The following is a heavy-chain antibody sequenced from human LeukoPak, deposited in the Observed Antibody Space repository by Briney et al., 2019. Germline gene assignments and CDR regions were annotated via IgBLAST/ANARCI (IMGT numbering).Heavy chain of an antibody. Sequence: PGGSLRLSCAASGFTFSSYGMSWVRQAPGKGPEWVSAISGSGGSTYYADSVKGRFTISRDNSKNTLYLQMNSLRAEDTAVYYCAKSPAGYSYGYYFDYWGQGTLVTVSS. V-gene: IGHV3-23*01. D-gene: IGHD5-18*01. CDR1: GFTFSSYG. CDR3: AKSPAGYSYGYYFDY. J-gene: IGHJ4*02. CDR2: ISGSGGST.